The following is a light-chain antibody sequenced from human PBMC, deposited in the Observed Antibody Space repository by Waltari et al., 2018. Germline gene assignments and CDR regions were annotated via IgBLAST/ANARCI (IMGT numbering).Light chain of an antibody. CDR3: YSYAGGSV. J-gene: IGLJ1*01. Sequence: QSALTQPASVSGSPGQSITISCTGSSSDVGSSNLVSCYLQHPGKAPKLIIYEVSKRPSGVSNRFSGSKSGNTASLTISGLQAEDEADYYCYSYAGGSVFGTGTKVTVL. CDR2: EVS. CDR1: SSDVGSSNL. V-gene: IGLV2-23*02.